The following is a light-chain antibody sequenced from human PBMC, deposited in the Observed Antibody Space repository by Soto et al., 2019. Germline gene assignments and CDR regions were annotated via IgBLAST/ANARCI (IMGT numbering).Light chain of an antibody. CDR3: QQYNNWPLT. CDR2: GAS. Sequence: EIVMTQSPPTLSVSPGERATLSCRASQSVSSNLAWYQQKPDQAPRLLIYGASTRATAIPARFSDSGSGTECTLSITRLQSEDFSVYYCQQYNNWPLTFGGGAKVESK. CDR1: QSVSSN. J-gene: IGKJ4*01. V-gene: IGKV3-15*01.